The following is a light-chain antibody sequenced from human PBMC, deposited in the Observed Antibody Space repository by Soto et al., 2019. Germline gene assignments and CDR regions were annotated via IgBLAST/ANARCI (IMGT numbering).Light chain of an antibody. CDR3: CSYAGSSTYV. CDR2: EGS. J-gene: IGLJ1*01. Sequence: QSVLTQPASVSGSPGQSITISCTGTNSDVGSYNLVSWYQQHPGKAPKLMIYEGSKRPSGVSNRFSGSKSGNTASLTISGLQVEDEADYYCCSYAGSSTYVFGTGTKVTVL. CDR1: NSDVGSYNL. V-gene: IGLV2-23*01.